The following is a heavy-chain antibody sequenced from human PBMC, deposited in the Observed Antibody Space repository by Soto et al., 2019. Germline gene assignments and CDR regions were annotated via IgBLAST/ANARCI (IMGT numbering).Heavy chain of an antibody. CDR3: AGGGRIAASATFDY. D-gene: IGHD6-13*01. CDR2: INHSGST. V-gene: IGHV4-34*01. Sequence: QVQLQQWGAGLLKPSETLSLTCAVYGGSFSGYYWSWIRQPPGKRLEWIGEINHSGSTNYNPSLKSRVTIAVDASKSQFSLKLSSVTAADTAVYYCAGGGRIAASATFDYWGQGTLVTVSS. J-gene: IGHJ4*02. CDR1: GGSFSGYY.